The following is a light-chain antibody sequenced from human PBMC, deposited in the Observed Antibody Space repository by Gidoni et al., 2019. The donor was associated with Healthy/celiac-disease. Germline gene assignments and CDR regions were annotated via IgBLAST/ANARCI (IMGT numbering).Light chain of an antibody. CDR1: QSVLYSSNNKNY. CDR3: QQYYSTPQT. V-gene: IGKV4-1*01. Sequence: DIVMTQSPDSLAVSLGERATIKCKSSQSVLYSSNNKNYLAWYQQKPGQPPKLLIYWASTRESGVPDRFSGSGSGTDFTLTISSLQAEDVAVYYCQQYYSTPQTFGQXTKVEIK. CDR2: WAS. J-gene: IGKJ1*01.